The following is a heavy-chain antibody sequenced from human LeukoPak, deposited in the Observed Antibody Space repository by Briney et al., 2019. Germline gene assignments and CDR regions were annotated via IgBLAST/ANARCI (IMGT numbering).Heavy chain of an antibody. D-gene: IGHD2-8*02. J-gene: IGHJ4*02. CDR2: INPKSGNT. CDR3: ARDRSRVLDY. CDR1: GYTFTDYY. V-gene: IGHV1-2*02. Sequence: ASVKVSCKASGYTFTDYYMHWVRQAPGQGLEWMGWINPKSGNTDYAQKFRGRVTMTRDTSITTVYMELNRLRSDDTAVYYCARDRSRVLDYWGQGTLVIVSS.